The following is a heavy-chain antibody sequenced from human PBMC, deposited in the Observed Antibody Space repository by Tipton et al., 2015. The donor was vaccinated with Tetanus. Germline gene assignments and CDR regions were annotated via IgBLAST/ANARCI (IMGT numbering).Heavy chain of an antibody. CDR2: IHHSGLA. D-gene: IGHD4-11*01. V-gene: IGHV4-30-4*01. J-gene: IGHJ3*02. CDR3: ARNVYTVTNDAFDI. Sequence: TLSLTCSVSGGSGSRHYWSWIRQPPGKGLEWIAFIHHSGLAFSKPSLKSRVSISIDTSQNQFSLRLTSVTAADTAVYFCARNVYTVTNDAFDIWGHGTLVNVSS. CDR1: GGSGSRHY.